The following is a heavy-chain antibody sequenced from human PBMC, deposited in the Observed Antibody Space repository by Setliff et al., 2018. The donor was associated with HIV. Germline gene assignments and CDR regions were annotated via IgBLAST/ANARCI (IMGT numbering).Heavy chain of an antibody. V-gene: IGHV4-59*11. Sequence: SETLSLTCTVSGGSISDHYWSWIRQPPGKGLEWMGSIYYSGSTNYNPSLKSRVTISVDTSKNQFSLKLSSVTAADTAVYYCARESSGSERIYYYYYGMDVWGQGTTVTAP. CDR1: GGSISDHY. CDR3: ARESSGSERIYYYYYGMDV. J-gene: IGHJ6*02. D-gene: IGHD3-10*01. CDR2: IYYSGST.